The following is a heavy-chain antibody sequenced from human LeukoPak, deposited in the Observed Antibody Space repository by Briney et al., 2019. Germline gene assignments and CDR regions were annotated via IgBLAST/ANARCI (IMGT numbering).Heavy chain of an antibody. CDR3: ARSREGYNFLGEND. Sequence: GGSLRLSCAASGFTFSSYWIHWVRQAPGKGLVWVSRINSDGSSTSYADSVKGRFTISRDDAKNTLYLQMNSLRAEDTAVYYCARSREGYNFLGENDWGRGTLVTVSS. J-gene: IGHJ4*02. D-gene: IGHD5-24*01. CDR2: INSDGSST. V-gene: IGHV3-74*01. CDR1: GFTFSSYW.